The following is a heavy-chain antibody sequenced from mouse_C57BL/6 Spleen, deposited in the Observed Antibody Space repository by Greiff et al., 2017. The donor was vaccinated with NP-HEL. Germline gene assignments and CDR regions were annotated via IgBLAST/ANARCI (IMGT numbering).Heavy chain of an antibody. V-gene: IGHV3-6*01. Sequence: EVKLVESGPGLVKPSQSLSLTCSVTGYSITSGYYWNWIRQFPGNKLEWMGYISYDGSNNYNPSLKNRISITRDTSKNQFFLKLNSVTTEDTATYYCASEDSNYVGFAYWGQGTLVTVSA. CDR1: GYSITSGYY. CDR3: ASEDSNYVGFAY. CDR2: ISYDGSN. D-gene: IGHD2-5*01. J-gene: IGHJ3*01.